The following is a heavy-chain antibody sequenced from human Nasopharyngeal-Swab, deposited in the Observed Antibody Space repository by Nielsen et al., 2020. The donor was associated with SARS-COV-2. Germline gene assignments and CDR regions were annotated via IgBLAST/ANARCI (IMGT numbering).Heavy chain of an antibody. CDR1: GGSISSSSYY. CDR3: ARGGRNFDY. J-gene: IGHJ4*02. Sequence: GSLRLSCTVSGGSISSSSYYWGWIRQPPGKGPEWIGSIYYSGSTYYNPSLKSRVTISVDTSKNQFSLKLSSVTAADTAVYYCARGGRNFDYWGQGTLVTVSS. D-gene: IGHD1-26*01. CDR2: IYYSGST. V-gene: IGHV4-39*07.